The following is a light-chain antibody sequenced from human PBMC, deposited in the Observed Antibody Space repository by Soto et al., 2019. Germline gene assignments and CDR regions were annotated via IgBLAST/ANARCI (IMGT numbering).Light chain of an antibody. J-gene: IGKJ5*01. CDR2: DVS. CDR3: QQFNSYPVT. CDR1: QDIRDY. Sequence: AIRMTQSPSSLSASTGDRVTITCRASQDIRDYLVWYQQKPGKPPKLLIYDVSTLENGVPSRFSGDSSGTQFTLTISGLQPEDFGTYYCQQFNSYPVTFGHGTRLDIK. V-gene: IGKV1-8*01.